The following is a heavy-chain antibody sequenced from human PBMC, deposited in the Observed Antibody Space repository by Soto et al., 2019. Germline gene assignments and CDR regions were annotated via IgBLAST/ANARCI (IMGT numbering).Heavy chain of an antibody. CDR3: VRDPSSGYRSFEY. CDR2: ISAYNGNT. J-gene: IGHJ4*02. Sequence: ASVKVSCKSSCYTFTSYGISLVRQAPGQGREWMGWISAYNGNTNYAQKFQGRFTVTMDTSTSTVYMELGSLRSEDTAVYYCVRDPSSGYRSFEYWGQGTLVTVSS. CDR1: CYTFTSYG. D-gene: IGHD3-22*01. V-gene: IGHV1-18*01.